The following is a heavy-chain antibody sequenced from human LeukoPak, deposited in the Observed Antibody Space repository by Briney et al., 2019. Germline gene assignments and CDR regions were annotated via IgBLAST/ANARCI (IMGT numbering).Heavy chain of an antibody. CDR1: GFTFSSYS. Sequence: GGSLRLSCAASGFTFSSYSMNWVRQAPGKGLEWVSSVSSSSSYIYYADSVKGRFTISRDNAKNSLYLQMNSLRAEDTAVYYCARFRLDYYDSSGLDYWGQGTLVTVSS. D-gene: IGHD3-22*01. CDR3: ARFRLDYYDSSGLDY. V-gene: IGHV3-21*01. CDR2: VSSSSSYI. J-gene: IGHJ4*02.